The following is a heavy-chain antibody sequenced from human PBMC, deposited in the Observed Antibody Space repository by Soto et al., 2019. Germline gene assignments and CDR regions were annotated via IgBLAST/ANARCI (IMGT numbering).Heavy chain of an antibody. J-gene: IGHJ6*02. Sequence: QVQLVESGGGVVQPGRSLRLSCAASGFTFSNYAMHWVRQAPGRGLEWLALISFDGSTKYYADSVKGRFTISRDNSNNPLFLKMNSLRPEATAVYYWARRAVPCHYYYYYDSLDVWGQGTTVTVSS. D-gene: IGHD6-19*01. CDR2: ISFDGSTK. CDR1: GFTFSNYA. V-gene: IGHV3-30-3*01. CDR3: ARRAVPCHYYYYYDSLDV.